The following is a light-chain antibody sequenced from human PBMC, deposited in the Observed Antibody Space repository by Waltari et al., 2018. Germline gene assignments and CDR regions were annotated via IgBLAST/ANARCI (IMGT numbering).Light chain of an antibody. J-gene: IGLJ1*01. Sequence: QSALTQPASVSGSPGQSITISCTGTSSDIGGYNYVSWYQQHPGKGPKLMIYDVNNRHSGVSNRFSGSKSGNTASLTISGLQAEDEADYYCSSYTSTSTYVFGGGTKVTVL. CDR1: SSDIGGYNY. CDR2: DVN. V-gene: IGLV2-14*03. CDR3: SSYTSTSTYV.